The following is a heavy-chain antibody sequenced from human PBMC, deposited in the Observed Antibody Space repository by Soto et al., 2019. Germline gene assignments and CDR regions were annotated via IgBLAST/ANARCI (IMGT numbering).Heavy chain of an antibody. CDR1: GFSLSTSGMS. D-gene: IGHD2-15*01. CDR2: IYWDDDK. CDR3: AHVRGYCSCGSCYSVPSDS. V-gene: IGHV2-5*02. Sequence: QITLKESGPTLVKPTQTLTLTCSFSGFSLSTSGMSVVWIRQPPSKALEWLALIYWDDDKRYSPSLKSRLTITKDTSKNQVVLTMTNMDPAETATYYCAHVRGYCSCGSCYSVPSDSWGQGTLVTVSS. J-gene: IGHJ5*01.